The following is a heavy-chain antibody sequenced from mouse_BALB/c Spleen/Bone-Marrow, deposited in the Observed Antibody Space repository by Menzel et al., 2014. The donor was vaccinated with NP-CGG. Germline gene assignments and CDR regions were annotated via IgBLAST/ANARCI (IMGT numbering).Heavy chain of an antibody. Sequence: EVQLVESGPGLVKPSQSLSLTCSVTGYSITSGYYWNWIRQFPGNKLEWMGYISYDGSNNYNPSLKNRISITRDISKNQFFLKLSSVTTEDTATYYCAREGGSLWYFDVWGAGTTVTVSS. V-gene: IGHV3-6*02. J-gene: IGHJ1*01. CDR3: AREGGSLWYFDV. CDR1: GYSITSGYY. CDR2: ISYDGSN.